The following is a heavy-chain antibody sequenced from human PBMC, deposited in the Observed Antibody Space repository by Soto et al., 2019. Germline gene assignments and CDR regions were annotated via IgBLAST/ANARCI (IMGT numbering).Heavy chain of an antibody. D-gene: IGHD3-22*01. CDR1: GGSFSGYY. V-gene: IGHV4-34*01. CDR2: INHSGST. Sequence: QVQLQQWGAGLLKPSETLSLTCAVYGGSFSGYYWSWIRQPPGKGLEWIGEINHSGSTNYNPSLKSRVTLSVDTSKNQFSLKLSSVTAADTAVYYCARVYYDSSGYYYSFDYWGQGTLVTVSS. CDR3: ARVYYDSSGYYYSFDY. J-gene: IGHJ4*02.